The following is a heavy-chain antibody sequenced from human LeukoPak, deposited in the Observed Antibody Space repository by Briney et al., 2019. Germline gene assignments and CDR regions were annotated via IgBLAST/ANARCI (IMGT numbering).Heavy chain of an antibody. J-gene: IGHJ4*02. V-gene: IGHV4-34*01. D-gene: IGHD6-13*01. Sequence: SETLSLTCAVYGASFSGYYWTWNRQPPGKGLEWIGYIYHSGSTYYNPSLKSRVTISVDRSKNQFSLKLSSVTAADTAVYYCASRSSSLDYWGQGTLVTVSS. CDR3: ASRSSSLDY. CDR2: IYHSGST. CDR1: GASFSGYY.